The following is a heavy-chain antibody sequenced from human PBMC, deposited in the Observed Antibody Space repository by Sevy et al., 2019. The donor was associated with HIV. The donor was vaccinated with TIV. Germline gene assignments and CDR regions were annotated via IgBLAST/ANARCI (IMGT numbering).Heavy chain of an antibody. Sequence: APVKVSCKASGYTFTSYDINWVRQATGQGLEWMGWMNPNSGNTGYTQKFQGRVTMTRNTSISTAYMELSSLRSEDTAGYYWASSRRTYYYGSGSNPASGLDCHYGMDVWGQGTTVTVSS. D-gene: IGHD3-10*01. CDR2: MNPNSGNT. V-gene: IGHV1-8*01. J-gene: IGHJ6*02. CDR3: ASSRRTYYYGSGSNPASGLDCHYGMDV. CDR1: GYTFTSYD.